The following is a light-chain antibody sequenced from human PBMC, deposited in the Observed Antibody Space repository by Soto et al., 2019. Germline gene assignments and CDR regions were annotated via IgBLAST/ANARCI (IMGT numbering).Light chain of an antibody. CDR2: AAY. V-gene: IGKV1-27*01. J-gene: IGKJ4*01. CDR1: QGISTY. Sequence: DIQMTQAPSSLSASVGDRVTNTCRARQGISTYLAWYQQKPGKVPKLLISAAYTLQSGVPPRFSGSGSGTDFTLTISSLQPEDVAPYYCQKYDNAPLTFGGGTKVEIK. CDR3: QKYDNAPLT.